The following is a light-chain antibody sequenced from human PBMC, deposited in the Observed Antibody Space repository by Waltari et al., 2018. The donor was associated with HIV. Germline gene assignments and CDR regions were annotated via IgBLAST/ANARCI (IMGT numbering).Light chain of an antibody. Sequence: EIVLTQSPATLSLSPVERATLSCRASQSVSNYLAWYQQKPGQPPRLLIYDASNRATGIPAGFSGSGSGTDFTLSVSSLEPEDSAVYYCQQRSNWPPLTFGGGTKVEI. V-gene: IGKV3-11*01. J-gene: IGKJ4*01. CDR2: DAS. CDR1: QSVSNY. CDR3: QQRSNWPPLT.